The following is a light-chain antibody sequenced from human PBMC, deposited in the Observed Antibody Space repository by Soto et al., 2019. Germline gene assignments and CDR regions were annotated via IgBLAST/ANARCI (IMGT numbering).Light chain of an antibody. CDR2: LEGSGSY. V-gene: IGLV4-60*03. CDR1: SGHSSYI. CDR3: ETWDSNPPGV. J-gene: IGLJ2*01. Sequence: QAVVTQSSSASASLGSSVKLTCTLSSGHSSYIIAWHQQQPGKASRYLMKLEGSGSYNKGNGVPDRFSGSSSGADRYLTISNLQSEYEADYSCETWDSNPPGVFGGGTKLTVL.